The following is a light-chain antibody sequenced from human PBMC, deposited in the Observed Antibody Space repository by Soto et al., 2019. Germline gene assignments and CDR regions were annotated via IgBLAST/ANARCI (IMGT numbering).Light chain of an antibody. CDR2: TNN. CDR1: SSNIGSHV. V-gene: IGLV1-44*01. J-gene: IGLJ3*02. CDR3: AAWDGSLQSWV. Sequence: QSVLTQPPSASGTPGQRVTISCSGSSSNIGSHVVNWYQQVPGTAPKLLIYTNNQRPSGVPDRFSDSKSGTSASLPISGLQSEDEADYYCAAWDGSLQSWVFGGGTKLTVL.